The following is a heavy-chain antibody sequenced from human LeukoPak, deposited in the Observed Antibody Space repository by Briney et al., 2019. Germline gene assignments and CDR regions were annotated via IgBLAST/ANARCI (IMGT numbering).Heavy chain of an antibody. V-gene: IGHV3-7*01. Sequence: GGSLRLSCAASGFTFSSHWMSWVRQAPGKGLEWVANIKQDGSEKYYVDSVKGRFTISRDNAKNSLCLQMNSLRAEDTAVYYCARDHTAATIIWDYWGQGMLVTVSS. CDR1: GFTFSSHW. D-gene: IGHD5-12*01. J-gene: IGHJ4*02. CDR3: ARDHTAATIIWDY. CDR2: IKQDGSEK.